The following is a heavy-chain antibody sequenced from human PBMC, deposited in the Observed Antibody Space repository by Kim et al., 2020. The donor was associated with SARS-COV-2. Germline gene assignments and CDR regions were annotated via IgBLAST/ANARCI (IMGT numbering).Heavy chain of an antibody. D-gene: IGHD3-10*01. CDR2: ISAYNGNT. J-gene: IGHJ3*02. V-gene: IGHV1-18*04. CDR1: GYTFTSYG. Sequence: ASVKVSCKASGYTFTSYGISWVRQAPGQGLEWMGWISAYNGNTNYAQKLQGRVTMTTDTSTSTAYMELRSLRSDDTAVYYCASSPITMVRGVMWGLAGANAFDIWGQGTMVTVSS. CDR3: ASSPITMVRGVMWGLAGANAFDI.